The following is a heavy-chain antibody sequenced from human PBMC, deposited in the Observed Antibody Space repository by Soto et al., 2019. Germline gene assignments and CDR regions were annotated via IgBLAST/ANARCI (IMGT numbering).Heavy chain of an antibody. D-gene: IGHD6-25*01. CDR3: AGQTFTIAAASYGRSNWFDP. CDR2: IYFTGNT. Sequence: SETLSLTCSASGGSITSSSHFWGWVRQPPGKGLEWIGTIYFTGNTYYTPSLKSRLTMSIDTSKNEFSLRLNSVTAADTAVYYCAGQTFTIAAASYGRSNWFDPWGPGTLVTAPQ. V-gene: IGHV4-39*01. CDR1: GGSITSSSHF. J-gene: IGHJ5*02.